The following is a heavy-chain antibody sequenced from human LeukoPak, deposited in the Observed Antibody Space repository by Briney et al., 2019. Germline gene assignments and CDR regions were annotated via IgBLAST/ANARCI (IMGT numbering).Heavy chain of an antibody. V-gene: IGHV3-33*01. CDR2: IWYDGSNK. Sequence: GGSLRLSCAASGFTFSSYGMHWVRQAPGKGLEWVAVIWYDGSNKYYADSVKGRFTISRDNSKNTLYLQMNSLRAEDTAVYYCARVGVATIDPEDYYYYYGMDDWGKGTTVTVSS. D-gene: IGHD5-12*01. CDR3: ARVGVATIDPEDYYYYYGMDD. J-gene: IGHJ6*04. CDR1: GFTFSSYG.